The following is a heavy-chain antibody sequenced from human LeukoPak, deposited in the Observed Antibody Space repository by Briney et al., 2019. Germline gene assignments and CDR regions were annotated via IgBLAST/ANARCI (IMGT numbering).Heavy chain of an antibody. Sequence: PGGSLRLACAASGFTFSSYAMSCVRQAPGEGLEWVSVISGSGGSTYYADSVKGRFTISRDNSKNTVYLQMNSLRAEDTAVYYCAKGSDLWFGETWGQGTLVTVSS. CDR2: ISGSGGST. J-gene: IGHJ4*02. CDR1: GFTFSSYA. V-gene: IGHV3-23*01. CDR3: AKGSDLWFGET. D-gene: IGHD3-10*01.